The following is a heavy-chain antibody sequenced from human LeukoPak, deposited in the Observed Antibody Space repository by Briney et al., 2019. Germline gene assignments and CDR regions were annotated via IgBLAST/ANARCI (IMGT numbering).Heavy chain of an antibody. CDR2: VYTDGTTT. CDR1: GFIFSSYW. CDR3: ARSVVSTYWYFDL. D-gene: IGHD4-23*01. J-gene: IGHJ2*01. Sequence: GGSLRLSCAASGFIFSSYWMHWVRQVPGKGLVGVSRVYTDGTTTDFADSVKGRFTVSRDNAKNTLYLQMDSLRAEDTAMYYCARSVVSTYWYFDLWGRGTLVTVSS. V-gene: IGHV3-74*01.